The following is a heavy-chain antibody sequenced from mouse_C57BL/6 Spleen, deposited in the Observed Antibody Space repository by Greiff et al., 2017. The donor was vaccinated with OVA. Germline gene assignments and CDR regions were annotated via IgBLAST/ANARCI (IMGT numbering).Heavy chain of an antibody. J-gene: IGHJ3*01. Sequence: QVQLLQSGPELVRPGASVKLSCKASGYSFTSYGISWVKQSTGQGLEWIGVIYARSGNTYYNEKFKGKATLTADKSSSTAYMELTSLTAEDSAVYLCARATAQATWFDYWGQGTLVTVSA. CDR1: GYSFTSYG. D-gene: IGHD3-2*02. V-gene: IGHV1-81*01. CDR2: IYARSGNT. CDR3: ARATAQATWFDY.